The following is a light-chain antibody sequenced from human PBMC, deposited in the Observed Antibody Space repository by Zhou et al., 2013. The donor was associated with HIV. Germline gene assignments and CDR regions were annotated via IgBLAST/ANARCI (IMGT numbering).Light chain of an antibody. Sequence: DIQMTQSPSTLSAYVGDRVTITCRASQNISSWLAWYQQKPGKVPELLIYKAASLGRGVPSRFSGSGSGTEFTLTISSLQPEDFATYYCQQSYGSLLTFGQGTRLDI. J-gene: IGKJ5*01. V-gene: IGKV1-5*03. CDR2: KAA. CDR1: QNISSW. CDR3: QQSYGSLLT.